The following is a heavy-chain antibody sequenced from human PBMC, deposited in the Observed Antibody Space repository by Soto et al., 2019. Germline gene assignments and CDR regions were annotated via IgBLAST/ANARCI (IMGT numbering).Heavy chain of an antibody. J-gene: IGHJ6*02. CDR3: ARVWGELLLEENYYYGMDV. CDR1: GFTFSSYA. Sequence: GGSLRLSCAASGFTFSSYAMHWVRQAPGKGLEWVAVISYDGSNKYYADSVKGRFTISRDNSKNTLYLQMNSLRAEDTAVYYCARVWGELLLEENYYYGMDVWGQGTTVTVSS. D-gene: IGHD1-26*01. CDR2: ISYDGSNK. V-gene: IGHV3-30-3*01.